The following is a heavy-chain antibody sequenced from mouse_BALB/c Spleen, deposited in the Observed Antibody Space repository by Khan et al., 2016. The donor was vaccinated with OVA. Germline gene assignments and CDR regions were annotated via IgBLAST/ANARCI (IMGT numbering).Heavy chain of an antibody. CDR3: ARAGTTVVAYWYFDV. J-gene: IGHJ1*01. CDR1: GYSITSGYS. Sequence: EVQLQESGPDLVKPSQSLSLTYTVTGYSITSGYSWHWIRQFPGNKLEWMGHIYYSGNTNYNPSLKSRISITRDTSKNQFFLQLNSVTTEDTATYYCARAGTTVVAYWYFDVWGAGTTVTVSS. V-gene: IGHV3-1*02. D-gene: IGHD1-1*01. CDR2: IYYSGNT.